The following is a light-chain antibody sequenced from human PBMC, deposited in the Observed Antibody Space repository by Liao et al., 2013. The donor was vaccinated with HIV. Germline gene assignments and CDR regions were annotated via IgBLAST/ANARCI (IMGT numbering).Light chain of an antibody. Sequence: SYELTQPPSVSVSPGQTASLTCSGDKLGDKYACWYQQRPGQSPILVIYQDGKRPSGIPERFSGSNSGNTATLTISGTQAMDEADYYCQAWDSSDVVFGGGTKLTVL. J-gene: IGLJ2*01. CDR2: QDG. V-gene: IGLV3-1*01. CDR1: KLGDKY. CDR3: QAWDSSDVV.